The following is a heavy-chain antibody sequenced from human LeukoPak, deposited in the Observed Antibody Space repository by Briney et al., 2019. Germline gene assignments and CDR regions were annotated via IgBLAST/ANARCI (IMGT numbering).Heavy chain of an antibody. V-gene: IGHV1-18*01. CDR1: GYTFTSYG. J-gene: IGHJ4*02. Sequence: GASVKVSCKASGYTFTSYGISWVRQAPGQGLEWMGWIGAYNGNTNYAQTLQGRVTMTTDTSTSTAYMELRSLRSDDTAVYYCARTAAIVPFFDYWGQGTLVTVSS. CDR2: IGAYNGNT. CDR3: ARTAAIVPFFDY. D-gene: IGHD2-2*01.